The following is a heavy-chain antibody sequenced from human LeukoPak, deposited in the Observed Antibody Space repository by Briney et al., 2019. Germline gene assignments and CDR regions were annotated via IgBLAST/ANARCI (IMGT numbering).Heavy chain of an antibody. Sequence: SQTLCLTCTVSGGSLSDATSYWGWIRQVPGKGLEWIGSIYFSGNTYSTPSLSSRLSISVDTSENRFSLKLTSVTAADTALYYCARVSAYYDWFDPWGQGTLVIVSS. CDR2: IYFSGNT. D-gene: IGHD3-10*01. V-gene: IGHV4-39*02. CDR1: GGSLSDATSY. J-gene: IGHJ5*02. CDR3: ARVSAYYDWFDP.